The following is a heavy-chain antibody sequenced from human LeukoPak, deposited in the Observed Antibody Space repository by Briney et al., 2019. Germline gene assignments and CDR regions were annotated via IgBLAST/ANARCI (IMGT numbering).Heavy chain of an antibody. CDR2: INTDGSST. CDR1: GFTFSSYW. CDR3: ARQIVVVPAAPNPFDY. D-gene: IGHD2-2*01. V-gene: IGHV3-74*01. J-gene: IGHJ4*02. Sequence: GGSLRLSCAASGFTFSSYWMHWVRQAPGKGLVWVSRINTDGSSTSYADSVKGRFTISRDNAKNTLYLQMNSLRAEDTAVYYCARQIVVVPAAPNPFDYWGQGTLVTVSS.